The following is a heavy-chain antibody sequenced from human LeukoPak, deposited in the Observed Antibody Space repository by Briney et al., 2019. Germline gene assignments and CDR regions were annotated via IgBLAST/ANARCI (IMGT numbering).Heavy chain of an antibody. CDR3: ARHLYRGNLGAFDI. Sequence: GGSLRLSCAASGFTFSSYWMSWVRQAPGKGLEWVANIKQDGSEKYYVDSAKGRFTISRDNAKNSLYLQMNSLRAEDTAVYYCARHLYRGNLGAFDIWGQGTMVTVSS. D-gene: IGHD4-23*01. J-gene: IGHJ3*02. V-gene: IGHV3-7*01. CDR1: GFTFSSYW. CDR2: IKQDGSEK.